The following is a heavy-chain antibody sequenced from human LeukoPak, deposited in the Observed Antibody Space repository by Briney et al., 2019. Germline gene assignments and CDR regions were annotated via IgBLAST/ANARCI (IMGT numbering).Heavy chain of an antibody. CDR1: GFTFDDYA. Sequence: GESLRLSCAAPGFTFDDYAMHWVRQAPGKGLEWVSLISWNGGSTYYADSVKGRFTVSRDNSKNSLYLQMSSLRAEDTALYYCAKDSGSYRDYIDYWGQGTLVTVSS. V-gene: IGHV3-43D*04. CDR2: ISWNGGST. J-gene: IGHJ4*02. CDR3: AKDSGSYRDYIDY. D-gene: IGHD1-26*01.